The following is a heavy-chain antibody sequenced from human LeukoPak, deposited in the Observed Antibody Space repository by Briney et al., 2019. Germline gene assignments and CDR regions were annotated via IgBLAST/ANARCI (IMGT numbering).Heavy chain of an antibody. CDR2: IWNDGSET. V-gene: IGHV3-33*06. Sequence: GRSLRLSCAASGFIFSNYGMHWVRQAPGKRLEWVAVIWNDGSETFHADSVKGRFRIARDNSKNTLYLQMNSLRAEDTAVYYCAKLGVALATSESYFDYWGQGTLVTVSS. D-gene: IGHD5-24*01. CDR3: AKLGVALATSESYFDY. J-gene: IGHJ4*02. CDR1: GFIFSNYG.